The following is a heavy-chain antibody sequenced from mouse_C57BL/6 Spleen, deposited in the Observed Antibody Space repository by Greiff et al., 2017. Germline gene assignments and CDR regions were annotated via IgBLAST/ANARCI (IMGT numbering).Heavy chain of an antibody. CDR3: ARCYYGSNWYFDV. V-gene: IGHV1-53*01. CDR1: GYTFTSYW. Sequence: VQLQQPGTELVKPGASGYTFTSYWMHWVKQRPGQGLEWIGNINPSNGGTHYNENFKRKSKLTVDKSSGTASMQLSRLTAGDSAVYYCARCYYGSNWYFDVWGTGTTVTVSS. J-gene: IGHJ1*03. D-gene: IGHD1-1*01. CDR2: INPSNGGT.